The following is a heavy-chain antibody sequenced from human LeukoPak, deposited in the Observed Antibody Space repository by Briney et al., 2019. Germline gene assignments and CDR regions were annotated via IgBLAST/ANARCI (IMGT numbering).Heavy chain of an antibody. Sequence: GGSLRLSCTPSGFTFSDYYMSWIRQAPGKGLEWVSYIIKTDSSTNYADSVRGRFTISRDDAKSSLYLQMNSLRAEDTAVYYCARVMGSYATDYWGQGTLVTVSS. D-gene: IGHD3-16*01. CDR1: GFTFSDYY. CDR3: ARVMGSYATDY. J-gene: IGHJ4*02. V-gene: IGHV3-11*04. CDR2: IIKTDSST.